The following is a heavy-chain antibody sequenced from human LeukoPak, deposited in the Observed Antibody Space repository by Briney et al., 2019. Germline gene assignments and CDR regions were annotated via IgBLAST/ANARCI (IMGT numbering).Heavy chain of an antibody. Sequence: GGSLRLSCAASGFTFSSYSMNWVRQAPGKGLEWVSSISSSSSYIYYADSAKGRFTISRDNAKNSLYLQMNSLRAEDTAVYYCARWGDGYNYDYWGQGTLVTVSS. CDR2: ISSSSSYI. J-gene: IGHJ4*02. CDR1: GFTFSSYS. V-gene: IGHV3-21*01. CDR3: ARWGDGYNYDY. D-gene: IGHD5-24*01.